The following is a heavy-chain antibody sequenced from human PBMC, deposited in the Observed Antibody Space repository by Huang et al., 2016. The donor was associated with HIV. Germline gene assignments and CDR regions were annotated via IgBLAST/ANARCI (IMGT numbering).Heavy chain of an antibody. J-gene: IGHJ4*02. D-gene: IGHD4-4*01. V-gene: IGHV1-69*13. CDR3: ARGSLEYSVSSSLDY. CDR1: GGPFRSYS. CDR2: LMPVFDSP. Sequence: QVQLLQSGAEVKKPGSSVKVSCKASGGPFRSYSIAWVRQAPGQGLEWMASLMPVFDSPNYAQKWQGRVRVTADESTRTVYMELRDLRPDDTAVYFCARGSLEYSVSSSLDYWGQGTHVTVSS.